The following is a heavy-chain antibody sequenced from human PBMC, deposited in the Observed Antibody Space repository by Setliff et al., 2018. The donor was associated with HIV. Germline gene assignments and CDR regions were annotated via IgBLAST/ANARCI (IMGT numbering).Heavy chain of an antibody. CDR1: GGSISSSTYY. J-gene: IGHJ6*02. CDR2: MSHSGST. Sequence: PSETLSLTCSVSGGSISSSTYYWGWIRQPPGKGLEWIGSMSHSGSTLYNPSLKSRVTISVDTSNNHFSLKLRSVTAADTAVYYCARVKGQWRGYFSYSGLDVWGQGTTVTVSS. D-gene: IGHD6-19*01. CDR3: ARVKGQWRGYFSYSGLDV. V-gene: IGHV4-39*02.